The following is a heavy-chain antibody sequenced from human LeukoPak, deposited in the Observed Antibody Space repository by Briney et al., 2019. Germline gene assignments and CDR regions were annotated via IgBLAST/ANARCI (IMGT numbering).Heavy chain of an antibody. CDR3: ARDVGAFDI. Sequence: SETLSLTCTVSGGSISSGSYYWSWIRQPAGKGLEWIGRIYTSGSTNYNPSLKSRVTISVDTSKNQFSLKLSSVTAADTAVYYCARDVGAFDIWGQGTIVTVSS. V-gene: IGHV4-61*02. J-gene: IGHJ3*02. D-gene: IGHD1-26*01. CDR2: IYTSGST. CDR1: GGSISSGSYY.